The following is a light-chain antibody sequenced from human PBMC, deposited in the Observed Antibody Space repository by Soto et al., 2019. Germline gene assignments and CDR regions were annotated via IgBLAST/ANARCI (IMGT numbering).Light chain of an antibody. V-gene: IGLV1-40*01. CDR1: SSNIGAPYD. J-gene: IGLJ3*02. Sequence: QAVVTQPASVSGAPGQRVTISCTGSSSNIGAPYDVHWYQQVPGTAPKVLIYGNNNRPSGVPDRFSGSKSGTSASLAITGLQAEDEADYYCQSYDTSLSSWVFGGGTKVTVL. CDR3: QSYDTSLSSWV. CDR2: GNN.